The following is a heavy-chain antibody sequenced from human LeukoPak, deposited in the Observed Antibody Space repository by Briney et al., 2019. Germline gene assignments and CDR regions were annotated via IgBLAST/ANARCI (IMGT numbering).Heavy chain of an antibody. V-gene: IGHV4-59*01. CDR1: GGSISSYY. CDR2: IYYSGST. Sequence: TSETLSLTCTVSGGSISSYYWSWIRQPPGKGLEWIGYIYYSGSTNYNPSLKSRITISVDTSKNQFSLKLRSVTAADTAVYYCAAYSANRYNWFDPWAREPWSPSPQ. D-gene: IGHD6-13*01. J-gene: IGHJ5*02. CDR3: AAYSANRYNWFDP.